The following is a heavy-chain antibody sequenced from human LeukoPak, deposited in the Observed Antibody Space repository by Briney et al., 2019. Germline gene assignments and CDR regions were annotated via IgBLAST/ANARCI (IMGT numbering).Heavy chain of an antibody. V-gene: IGHV1-69*06. CDR2: IIPIFGTA. CDR3: ARDYGGWYSYYFDY. Sequence: RASVKVSCKASGGTFSSYAISWVRQAPGQGLEWMGGIIPIFGTANYAQKFQGRVTITADKSTSTAYMELSSLRSEDTAVYYCARDYGGWYSYYFDYWGQGTLVTVSS. CDR1: GGTFSSYA. J-gene: IGHJ4*02. D-gene: IGHD6-19*01.